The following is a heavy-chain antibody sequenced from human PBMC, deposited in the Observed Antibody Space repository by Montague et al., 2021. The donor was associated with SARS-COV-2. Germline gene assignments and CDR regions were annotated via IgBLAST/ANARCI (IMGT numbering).Heavy chain of an antibody. V-gene: IGHV4-59*13. J-gene: IGHJ4*02. Sequence: SETLSLTCTVSGGSISSYYWSWIRQPPGKGLELIGYIYYSGSTNYNPSLKSRVTISVDTSKNQFSLKLSSVTAADTAVYYCAREPDYGDYFDYWGQGTLVTVSS. CDR3: AREPDYGDYFDY. CDR2: IYYSGST. D-gene: IGHD4-17*01. CDR1: GGSISSYY.